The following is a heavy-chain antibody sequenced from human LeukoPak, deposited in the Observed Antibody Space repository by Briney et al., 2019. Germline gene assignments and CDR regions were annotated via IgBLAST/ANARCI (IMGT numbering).Heavy chain of an antibody. CDR1: GFTFDDFA. J-gene: IGHJ4*02. D-gene: IGHD3-3*01. CDR3: TRDVDFDH. CDR2: ISWNSDDI. V-gene: IGHV3-9*01. Sequence: PGGSLRLSCAASGFTFDDFAMHWVRHFPGRGLEWASGISWNSDDIEYADSVRGRFTISRDNAKNSLFLQMNSLRPDDTALYYCTRDVDFDHWGQGTLVTVSS.